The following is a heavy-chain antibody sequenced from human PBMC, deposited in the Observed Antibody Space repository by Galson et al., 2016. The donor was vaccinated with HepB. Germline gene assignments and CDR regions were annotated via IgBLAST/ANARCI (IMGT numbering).Heavy chain of an antibody. V-gene: IGHV3-9*01. Sequence: SLRLSCAASGFTFDDYAMHWVRQAPGKGLEWVSGISWNSDSIGYADSVKGRFTISRDNAKNSLYLQMNSLRAEDTAVYYCAKDISGDYDYYYAMDVWGQGTTVTVSS. CDR2: ISWNSDSI. CDR3: AKDISGDYDYYYAMDV. J-gene: IGHJ6*02. CDR1: GFTFDDYA. D-gene: IGHD4-17*01.